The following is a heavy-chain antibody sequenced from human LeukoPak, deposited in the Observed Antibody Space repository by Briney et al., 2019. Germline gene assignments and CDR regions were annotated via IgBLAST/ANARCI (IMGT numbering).Heavy chain of an antibody. Sequence: GGSLRLSCAASGFTFGTYWMTWVRQAPGKGLEWVANIKQDGGTKNYVDSVKGRFTISRDNAKNSLYLQMNSLRAEDTALYYCAKGRRRNYYGSGSYYSSLDYWGQGTLVTVSS. D-gene: IGHD3-10*01. J-gene: IGHJ4*02. CDR3: AKGRRRNYYGSGSYYSSLDY. CDR2: IKQDGGTK. CDR1: GFTFGTYW. V-gene: IGHV3-7*03.